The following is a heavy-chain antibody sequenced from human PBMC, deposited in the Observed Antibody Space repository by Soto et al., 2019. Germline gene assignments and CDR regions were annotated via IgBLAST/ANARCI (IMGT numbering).Heavy chain of an antibody. CDR3: AREKLGYCSGGSCYQYYYYYYYMDV. J-gene: IGHJ6*03. CDR2: INHSGST. CDR1: GGYFSGYY. V-gene: IGHV4-34*01. Sequence: SETLSLPYAVYGGYFSGYYWSWIRQHPGKGLEWIGEINHSGSTNYNPSLKSRVTISVDTSKNQFSLKLSSVTAADTAVYYCAREKLGYCSGGSCYQYYYYYYYMDVWGKGTTVTVSS. D-gene: IGHD2-15*01.